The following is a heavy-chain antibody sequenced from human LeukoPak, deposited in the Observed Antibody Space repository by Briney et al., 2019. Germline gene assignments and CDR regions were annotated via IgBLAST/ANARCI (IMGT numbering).Heavy chain of an antibody. V-gene: IGHV3-66*01. Sequence: GGSLRLSCAASGFTVSSNYMSWVRQAPGKGLEWVSVIYSGGSTYYADSVKGRFTISRDNSKNTLYLQMNGLRAEDTAVYYCATVKYYYYYYGMDVWGQGTTVTVSS. CDR2: IYSGGST. J-gene: IGHJ6*02. CDR1: GFTVSSNY. CDR3: ATVKYYYYYYGMDV. D-gene: IGHD4-17*01.